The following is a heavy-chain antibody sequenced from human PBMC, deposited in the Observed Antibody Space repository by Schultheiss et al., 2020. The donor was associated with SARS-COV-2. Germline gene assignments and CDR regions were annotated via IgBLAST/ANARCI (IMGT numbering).Heavy chain of an antibody. CDR1: GFTVSSNY. D-gene: IGHD3-3*01. CDR2: ISSSSSYI. Sequence: GGSLRLSCAASGFTVSSNYMSWVRQAPGKGLEWVSSISSSSSYIYYADSVKGRFTIPRDNAKNSLYLQMNSLRAEDTAVYYCVKDTGPLRFLEWYPQDCWGQGTLVTVSS. CDR3: VKDTGPLRFLEWYPQDC. V-gene: IGHV3-21*04. J-gene: IGHJ4*02.